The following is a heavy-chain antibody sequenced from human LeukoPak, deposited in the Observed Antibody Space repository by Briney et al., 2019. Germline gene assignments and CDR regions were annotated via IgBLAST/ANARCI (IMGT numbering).Heavy chain of an antibody. CDR2: ISGSGGST. Sequence: PGGSLRLSCAASGFTFSSYAMSLVRQAPGKGLEGVSAISGSGGSTYYADSVKGRFTISRDNSKNTLYLQMNSLRAGDTAVYYCAKDIVVVPAAIPFDYWGQGTLVTVSS. CDR1: GFTFSSYA. CDR3: AKDIVVVPAAIPFDY. V-gene: IGHV3-23*01. J-gene: IGHJ4*02. D-gene: IGHD2-2*01.